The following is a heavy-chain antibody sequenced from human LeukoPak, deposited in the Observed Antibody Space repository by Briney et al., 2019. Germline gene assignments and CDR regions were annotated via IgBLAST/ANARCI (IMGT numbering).Heavy chain of an antibody. D-gene: IGHD2-2*02. Sequence: PVGSLRLSCAASGFTFRDYAMSGGRQAPGKRLEWVSVIGGSGGSTYYADSVKGRFTISRDDSKNTLYLQMNSLRAEDTAVYHCAKEGCTGTNCYINCWGQGTLVTVSS. CDR2: IGGSGGST. V-gene: IGHV3-23*01. J-gene: IGHJ4*02. CDR1: GFTFRDYA. CDR3: AKEGCTGTNCYINC.